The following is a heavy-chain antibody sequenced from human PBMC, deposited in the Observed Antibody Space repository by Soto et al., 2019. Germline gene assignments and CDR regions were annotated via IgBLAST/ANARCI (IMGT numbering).Heavy chain of an antibody. Sequence: GGSLGLSCAASGFTFSSYAMSGVRKAPGKGLEWVSAISGSGGSTYYADSVKGRFTISRDNSKNTLYLQMNSLRAEDTAVYYCARAPLLLWFGETHASLDIWGQGTMVTVSS. V-gene: IGHV3-23*01. CDR3: ARAPLLLWFGETHASLDI. J-gene: IGHJ3*02. CDR1: GFTFSSYA. D-gene: IGHD3-10*01. CDR2: ISGSGGST.